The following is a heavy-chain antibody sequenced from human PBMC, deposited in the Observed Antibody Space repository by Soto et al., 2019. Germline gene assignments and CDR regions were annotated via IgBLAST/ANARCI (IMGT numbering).Heavy chain of an antibody. D-gene: IGHD3-10*01. CDR2: IRAYNGDT. Sequence: QGLEWMGWIRAYNGDTNYAQKFQTRVTMTTDKSTDTAYMDLRSLTSDDTAIYYCARAGAAPYYYYGLDVWGQGTTVTVSS. J-gene: IGHJ6*02. CDR3: ARAGAAPYYYYGLDV. V-gene: IGHV1-18*01.